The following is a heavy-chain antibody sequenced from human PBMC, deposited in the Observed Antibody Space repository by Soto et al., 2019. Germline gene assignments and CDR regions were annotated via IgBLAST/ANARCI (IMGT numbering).Heavy chain of an antibody. Sequence: SETLSLTCTVSGGSISSGDYYWSWIRQPPRKSLEWIGYIYYSGSTYYNPSLKSRVTISVDKSKNQFSLKLSSVTAADTAVYYCARGGWVPAAMGYNWFDPWGQGTLVTVSS. CDR2: IYYSGST. J-gene: IGHJ5*02. V-gene: IGHV4-30-4*01. CDR1: GGSISSGDYY. D-gene: IGHD2-2*01. CDR3: ARGGWVPAAMGYNWFDP.